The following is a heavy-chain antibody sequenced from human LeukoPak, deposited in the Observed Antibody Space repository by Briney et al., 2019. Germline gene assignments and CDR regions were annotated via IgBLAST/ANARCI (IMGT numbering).Heavy chain of an antibody. J-gene: IGHJ4*02. CDR2: TYNSGGT. CDR3: ARRGDDYAFDS. D-gene: IGHD4-17*01. CDR1: GVSISTYY. Sequence: SETLSLTCTVSGVSISTYYWSWIRQPPGKGLEWIGYTYNSGGTNYNPSLKSLVTISVDTSKNQFSLKLSSVTAADTAVYYCARRGDDYAFDSWGQGTLVTVAS. V-gene: IGHV4-59*01.